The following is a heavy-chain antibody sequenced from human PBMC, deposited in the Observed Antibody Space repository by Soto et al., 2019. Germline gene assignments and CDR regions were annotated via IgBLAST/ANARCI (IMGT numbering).Heavy chain of an antibody. V-gene: IGHV4-31*03. CDR1: GGSINNGVYF. J-gene: IGHJ4*02. CDR2: VHAGGST. Sequence: QVQLQESGPGRVQPSQTLSLTCSVSGGSINNGVYFWSWIRQHPGKGLEWFGYVHAGGSTYYNPSLKGRVAMSIDTSKNQFYLNLKSVTAADTAVFYCVRGFVEAAMAFDYWGPGTLITVSS. D-gene: IGHD5-18*01. CDR3: VRGFVEAAMAFDY.